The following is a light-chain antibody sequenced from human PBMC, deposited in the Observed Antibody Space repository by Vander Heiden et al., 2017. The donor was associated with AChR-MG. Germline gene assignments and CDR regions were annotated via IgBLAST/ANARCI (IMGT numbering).Light chain of an antibody. CDR2: AAS. V-gene: IGKV3-20*01. CDR1: QSVSSSY. Sequence: EIVLTQSPATLSLSPGERATLSCRASQSVSSSYLAWYQQKPGQAPRLLIHAASSRATGIPDRFSGSGSGTDFTLTIRRREPEDFAVYYCQQYGDSPLITFGPGTKVEIK. J-gene: IGKJ3*01. CDR3: QQYGDSPLIT.